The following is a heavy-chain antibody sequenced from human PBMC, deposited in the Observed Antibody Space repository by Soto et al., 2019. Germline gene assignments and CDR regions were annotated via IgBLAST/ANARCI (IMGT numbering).Heavy chain of an antibody. CDR1: GYTFTSYD. V-gene: IGHV1-46*01. CDR2: INPSGGST. Sequence: ASVKVSCKASGYTFTSYDMHWVRQAPGQGLEWMGIINPSGGSTSYAQKFQGRVTMTRDTSTSTVYMELSSLRSEDTAVYYCARDLGAYFYDSRGQFYYYYGMDVWGQGTTVTVSS. CDR3: ARDLGAYFYDSRGQFYYYYGMDV. D-gene: IGHD3-22*01. J-gene: IGHJ6*02.